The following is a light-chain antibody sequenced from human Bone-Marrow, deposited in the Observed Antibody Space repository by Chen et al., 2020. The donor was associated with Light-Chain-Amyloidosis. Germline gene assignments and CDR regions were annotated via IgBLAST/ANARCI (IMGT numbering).Light chain of an antibody. Sequence: SYELTQPPSVSVYPGQADRITCSGDDLPTKYAYWYQQKPGRAPVLVIHRDTERPSWISERFSGSSSGTTATLTISGVQAEDEADYHCQSADSSGTYEVIFGGGTKLTVL. CDR2: RDT. J-gene: IGLJ2*01. CDR3: QSADSSGTYEVI. CDR1: DLPTKY. V-gene: IGLV3-25*03.